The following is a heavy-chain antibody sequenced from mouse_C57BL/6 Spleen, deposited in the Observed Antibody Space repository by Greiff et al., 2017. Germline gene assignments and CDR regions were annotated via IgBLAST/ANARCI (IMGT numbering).Heavy chain of an antibody. CDR2: IIPSTGCT. J-gene: IGHJ3*01. D-gene: IGHD2-14*01. CDR3: AREGTDSWFAY. CDR1: GYSFTGYY. Sequence: VQLQQSGPDLVKPGASLKLSCTASGYSFTGYYMYWVNQSPEKSLEWIGEIIPSTGCTTYNQNFKAKATLTLDKSSSTDYMQLKSLTSEDYEGYYCAREGTDSWFAYWGQGTLVTVSA. V-gene: IGHV1-42*01.